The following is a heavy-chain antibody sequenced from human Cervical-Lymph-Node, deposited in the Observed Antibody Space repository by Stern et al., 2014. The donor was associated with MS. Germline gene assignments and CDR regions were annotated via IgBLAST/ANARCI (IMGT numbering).Heavy chain of an antibody. D-gene: IGHD1-26*01. CDR3: ARPLGIQGATNYFDY. CDR1: GFTFSSYA. V-gene: IGHV3-30*01. CDR2: ISYDGSNK. J-gene: IGHJ4*02. Sequence: VQLVESGGGVVQPGRSLRLSCAASGFTFSSYAMHWVRPAPGKGLECVAVISYDGSNKYYADSVKGRFTISRDNSKNTLYLQMNSLRAEDTAVYYCARPLGIQGATNYFDYWGQGTLVTVSS.